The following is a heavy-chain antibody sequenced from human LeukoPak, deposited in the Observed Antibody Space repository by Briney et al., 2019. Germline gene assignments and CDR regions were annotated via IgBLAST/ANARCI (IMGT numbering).Heavy chain of an antibody. CDR3: ATDPLYSSSSLYYFDY. D-gene: IGHD6-6*01. CDR1: GGSFSGYY. CDR2: INHSGST. V-gene: IGHV4-34*01. J-gene: IGHJ4*02. Sequence: SETLSLTCAVYGGSFSGYYWSWIRQPPGKGLEWIGEINHSGSTNYNPSLKSRVTISVDTSKNQFSLKLSSVTAADTAVYYCATDPLYSSSSLYYFDYWGQGTLVTVSS.